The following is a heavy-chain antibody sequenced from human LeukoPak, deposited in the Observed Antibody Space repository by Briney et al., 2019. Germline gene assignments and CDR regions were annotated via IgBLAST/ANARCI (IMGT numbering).Heavy chain of an antibody. Sequence: ASVKVSCKASGYTFTGYYMHWVRQAPGQGLEWMGWINPNSGGTNYAQKFQGRVTITRDTSISTAYMELSRLRSDDTAVYYCAREVCSGGSCSYYFDYWGQGTLVTVSS. CDR2: INPNSGGT. V-gene: IGHV1-2*02. CDR3: AREVCSGGSCSYYFDY. D-gene: IGHD2-15*01. CDR1: GYTFTGYY. J-gene: IGHJ4*02.